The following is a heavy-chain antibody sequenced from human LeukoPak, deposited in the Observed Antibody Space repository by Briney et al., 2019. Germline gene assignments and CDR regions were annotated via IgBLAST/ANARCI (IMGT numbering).Heavy chain of an antibody. V-gene: IGHV1-2*02. Sequence: GASVKVSCKASGYTFTGYYMHWVRQAPGQGLEWMGWINPNSGGTNYAQNFQGRVTMTRDMSISTAYMELSRLRSDDTALYYCAGDYGDYGDAFDIWGQGTLVTASS. CDR1: GYTFTGYY. CDR3: AGDYGDYGDAFDI. J-gene: IGHJ3*02. D-gene: IGHD4-17*01. CDR2: INPNSGGT.